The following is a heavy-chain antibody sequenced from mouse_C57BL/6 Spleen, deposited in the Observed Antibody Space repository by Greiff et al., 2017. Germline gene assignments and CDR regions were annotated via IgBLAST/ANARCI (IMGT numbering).Heavy chain of an antibody. D-gene: IGHD2-3*01. V-gene: IGHV6-3*01. J-gene: IGHJ3*01. CDR3: IRYDGYYGFAY. CDR1: GFTFSNYW. CDR2: IRLKSDNYAT. Sequence: EVQVVESGGGLVQPGGSMKLSCVASGFTFSNYWMNWVRQSPEKGLEWVAQIRLKSDNYATHYAESVKGRFTISRDDSKSSVYRQMNNLRAEDTGIYYCIRYDGYYGFAYWGQGTLVTVSA.